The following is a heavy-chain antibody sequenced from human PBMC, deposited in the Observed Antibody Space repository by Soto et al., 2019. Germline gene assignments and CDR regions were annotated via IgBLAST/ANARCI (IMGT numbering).Heavy chain of an antibody. Sequence: QVQLQESGPGLGKPSETLSLTCSVSGASITSAGFYWAWIRHLPEKGLEWIGHISFRGNIYHNPSPTRRMSISADSSTNQFALSLISLTAADTAVYYCGRLSYCDGGSRGPVHLWGQGAPLTVSS. D-gene: IGHD2-21*01. V-gene: IGHV4-31*03. CDR3: GRLSYCDGGSRGPVHL. CDR2: ISFRGNI. CDR1: GASITSAGFY. J-gene: IGHJ5*02.